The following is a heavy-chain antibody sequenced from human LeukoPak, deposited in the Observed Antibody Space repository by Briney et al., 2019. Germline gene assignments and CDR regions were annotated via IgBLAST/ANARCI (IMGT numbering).Heavy chain of an antibody. CDR3: ARRQQTGFDY. D-gene: IGHD6-13*01. J-gene: IGHJ4*02. CDR1: GGSISSSSYY. CDR2: INHSGST. Sequence: SETLSLTCTVSGGSISSSSYYWGWIRQPPGKGLEWIGEINHSGSTNYNPSLRSRVTISVDTSKNQFSLKLSSVTAADTAVYYCARRQQTGFDYWGQGTLVTVSS. V-gene: IGHV4-39*07.